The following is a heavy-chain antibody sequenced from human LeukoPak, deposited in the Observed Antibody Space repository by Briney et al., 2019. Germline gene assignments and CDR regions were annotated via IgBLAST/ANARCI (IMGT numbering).Heavy chain of an antibody. CDR3: ATPVLRFFDGDY. CDR1: RFTFRNYA. D-gene: IGHD3-3*01. V-gene: IGHV3-21*01. J-gene: IGHJ4*02. Sequence: GGSLRLSCAASRFTFRNYAMNWVRQAPGKGLEWVSSISSSSSYIYYADSVKGRFTISRDNAKNSLYLQMNSLRAEDTAVYYCATPVLRFFDGDYWGQGTLVTVSS. CDR2: ISSSSSYI.